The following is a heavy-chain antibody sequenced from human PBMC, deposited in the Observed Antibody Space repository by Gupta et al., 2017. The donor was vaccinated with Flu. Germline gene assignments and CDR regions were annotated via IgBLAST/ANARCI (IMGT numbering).Heavy chain of an antibody. J-gene: IGHJ4*02. D-gene: IGHD4-17*01. Sequence: TCTVSGGPIGSFYWSWIRQPPGKGLEYIGYIYYSGATNYNPSLKSRITMSVDTSKSQFSLSLASVTAADTALYYCVGGGNYGLFDYWGQGALVTVSS. CDR2: IYYSGAT. CDR3: VGGGNYGLFDY. V-gene: IGHV4-59*01. CDR1: GGPIGSFY.